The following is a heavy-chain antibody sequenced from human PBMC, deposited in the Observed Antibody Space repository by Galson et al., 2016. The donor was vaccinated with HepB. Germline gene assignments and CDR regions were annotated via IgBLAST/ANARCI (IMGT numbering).Heavy chain of an antibody. J-gene: IGHJ5*02. V-gene: IGHV3-30*03. CDR1: GFTFNNYG. D-gene: IGHD3-22*01. Sequence: LRLSCAASGFTFNNYGTHWVRQALGKGLEWVAVLTYDGTNKYYADSVKGRFTISRDNSKNTLYLQLNSLRAEDTAVYYCVRAREAFYRDSSGYWVLDPWGQGTLVTVSS. CDR3: VRAREAFYRDSSGYWVLDP. CDR2: LTYDGTNK.